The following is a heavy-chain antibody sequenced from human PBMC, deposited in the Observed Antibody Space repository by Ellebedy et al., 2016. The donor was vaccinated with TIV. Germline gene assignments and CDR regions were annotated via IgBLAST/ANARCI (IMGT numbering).Heavy chain of an antibody. CDR3: ASGYGSGSYSGYYFDY. CDR2: INQDGSEK. J-gene: IGHJ4*02. V-gene: IGHV3-7*01. Sequence: GGSLRLSXAASGFTFSSYWMSWVRQAPGKGLEWVANINQDGSEKYYVDSVKGRFIISRDNAKNSLYLQMNSLRAEDTAVYYCASGYGSGSYSGYYFDYWGQGTLVTVSS. CDR1: GFTFSSYW. D-gene: IGHD3-10*01.